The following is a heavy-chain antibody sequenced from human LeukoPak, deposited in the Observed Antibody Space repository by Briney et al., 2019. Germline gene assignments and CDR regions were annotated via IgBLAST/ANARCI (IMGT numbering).Heavy chain of an antibody. Sequence: GASVKVSCKASGYTFTGYYMHWVRQAPGQGLEWMGWINPNNGGTNYAQKFQGRVTMARDTSISTAYMELSRLRSDDTAVYYCAGDGRQEWELPYYFDYWGQGTLVTVSS. CDR1: GYTFTGYY. CDR2: INPNNGGT. V-gene: IGHV1-2*02. J-gene: IGHJ4*02. D-gene: IGHD1-26*01. CDR3: AGDGRQEWELPYYFDY.